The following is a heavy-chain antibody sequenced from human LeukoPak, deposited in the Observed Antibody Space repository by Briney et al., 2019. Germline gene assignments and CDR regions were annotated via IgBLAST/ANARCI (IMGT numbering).Heavy chain of an antibody. Sequence: GGSLRLSCEASGFSFSAAWMTWVRQAPGKGLEWVATIKNDGSDKYYVDSVKGRFTLSRDNAKNSLYLQMNSLRAEDTAVYYCARAHIVATIFPFDYWGQGTLVTVSS. CDR2: IKNDGSDK. V-gene: IGHV3-7*03. CDR3: ARAHIVATIFPFDY. D-gene: IGHD5-12*01. J-gene: IGHJ4*02. CDR1: GFSFSAAW.